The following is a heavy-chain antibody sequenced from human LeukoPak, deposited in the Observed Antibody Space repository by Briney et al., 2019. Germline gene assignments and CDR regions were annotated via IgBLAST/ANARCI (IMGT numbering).Heavy chain of an antibody. D-gene: IGHD2-2*01. CDR2: ISSSSSTI. Sequence: GGSLRLSCAASGFTFSSYSMNWVRQAPGKGLEWVSYISSSSSTIYYADSVKGRFTISRDNAKNSLYLQMNSLRDEDTAVYYCARRCCSSTSCYHFDYWGQGTLVTVSS. V-gene: IGHV3-48*02. CDR1: GFTFSSYS. CDR3: ARRCCSSTSCYHFDY. J-gene: IGHJ4*02.